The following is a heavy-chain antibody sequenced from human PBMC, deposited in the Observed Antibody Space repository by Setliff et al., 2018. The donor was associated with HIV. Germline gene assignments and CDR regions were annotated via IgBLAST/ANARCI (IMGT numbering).Heavy chain of an antibody. Sequence: SETLSLTCTVSGGSISNNNYYWGWIRQPPGKGLEWIGSIYTSGSTKYNPSLKSRLTISVDTSKNQFSLKLTSVTAADTAVYYCARGSPDSSNWYPLGYFYYMDVWGKGTTVTVSS. J-gene: IGHJ6*03. V-gene: IGHV4-39*07. CDR2: IYTSGST. D-gene: IGHD6-13*01. CDR3: ARGSPDSSNWYPLGYFYYMDV. CDR1: GGSISNNNYY.